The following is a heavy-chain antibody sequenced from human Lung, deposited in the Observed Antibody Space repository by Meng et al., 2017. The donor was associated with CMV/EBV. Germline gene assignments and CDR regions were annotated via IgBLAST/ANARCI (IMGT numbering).Heavy chain of an antibody. V-gene: IGHV4-38-2*02. J-gene: IGHJ4*02. CDR1: GYSISSGYY. CDR2: IYHSGST. Sequence: GSLRLSCTVSGYSISSGYYWGWVRQPPGKGLEWIGSIYHSGSTYYNPSIKSRVTISVDTSKNQLSLKLSAVTAAETPVYCCARARFDYWGQGPLVTVSS. CDR3: ARARFDY.